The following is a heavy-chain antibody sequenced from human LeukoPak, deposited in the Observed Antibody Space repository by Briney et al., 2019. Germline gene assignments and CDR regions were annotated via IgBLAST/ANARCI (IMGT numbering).Heavy chain of an antibody. CDR1: GASISSYY. Sequence: SETLSLTCTVSGASISSYYWSWIRQPPGKGLEWIGYISYSGSTNYNPSLKSRVTISADTSKNQVSLTLSSVTAADTAVYYCARHPELYFFDYWGQGTLVTVPS. CDR3: ARHPELYFFDY. D-gene: IGHD3-10*01. V-gene: IGHV4-59*08. CDR2: ISYSGST. J-gene: IGHJ4*02.